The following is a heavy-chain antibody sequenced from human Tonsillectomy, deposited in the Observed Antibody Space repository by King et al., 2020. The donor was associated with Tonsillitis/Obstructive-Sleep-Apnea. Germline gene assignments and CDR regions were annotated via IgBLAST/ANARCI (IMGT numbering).Heavy chain of an antibody. V-gene: IGHV3-64D*06. CDR1: GFTFSSYA. D-gene: IGHD4-17*01. CDR2: ISSNGGRT. Sequence: VQLVESGGGLVQPGGSLRLSCSASGFTFSSYAMHWVRQAPGKGLEYVSAISSNGGRTYYADSVKGRFTISRDNSKTTLYLQMSSRRAEDTAVYYCVKDNTYGAYRYWGQGTLVTVSS. J-gene: IGHJ4*02. CDR3: VKDNTYGAYRY.